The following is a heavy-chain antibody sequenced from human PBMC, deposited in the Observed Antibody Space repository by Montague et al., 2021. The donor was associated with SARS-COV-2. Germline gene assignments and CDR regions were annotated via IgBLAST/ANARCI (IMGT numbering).Heavy chain of an antibody. CDR2: IFPGGST. V-gene: IGHV4-4*07. CDR3: ARDHQVAGTAMDV. J-gene: IGHJ6*02. Sequence: SETLSLTCTVSGGSINDFYWSWIRQRAGKGLEWIGRIFPGGSTNYVPSVKGRVAMSVDTSKNHFSLKMTSVTAADTAVYYCARDHQVAGTAMDVWGQGTTVTVPS. CDR1: GGSINDFY. D-gene: IGHD6-19*01.